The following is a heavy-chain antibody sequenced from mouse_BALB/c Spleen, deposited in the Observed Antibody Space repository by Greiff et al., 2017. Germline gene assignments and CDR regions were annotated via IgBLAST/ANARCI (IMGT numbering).Heavy chain of an antibody. CDR2: INPYNDGT. V-gene: IGHV1-14*01. CDR3: ARGMLLAY. Sequence: VQLKQSGPELVKPGASVKMSCKASGYTFTSYVMHWVKQKPGQGLEWIGYINPYNDGTKYKEKFKGKATLTSDKSSSTAYMELSSLTSEDSAVYYCARGMLLAYWGQGTLVTVSA. CDR1: GYTFTSYV. J-gene: IGHJ3*01.